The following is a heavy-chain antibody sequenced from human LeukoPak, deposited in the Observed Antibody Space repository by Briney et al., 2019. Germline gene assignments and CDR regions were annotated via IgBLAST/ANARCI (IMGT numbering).Heavy chain of an antibody. V-gene: IGHV4-59*08. J-gene: IGHJ4*02. CDR1: GASTCSRY. CDR2: IYNAKNT. D-gene: IGHD6-19*01. CDR3: AQTTGWPGFDF. Sequence: SETLSLTCSASGASTCSRYWSWIRQFPGGTLEWIGHIYNAKNTKYNPSLTSRVTISVDTSRNQFSLSLTSLTAADTAIYYCAQTTGWPGFDFWGPGALVTVSS.